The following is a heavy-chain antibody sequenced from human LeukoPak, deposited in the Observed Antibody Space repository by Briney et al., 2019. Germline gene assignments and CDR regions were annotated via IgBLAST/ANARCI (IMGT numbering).Heavy chain of an antibody. J-gene: IGHJ5*02. CDR1: GGSISSGSYY. V-gene: IGHV4-61*02. CDR3: ARGGPYDYVWGSYRANWFDP. D-gene: IGHD3-16*02. CDR2: IYTSGST. Sequence: SETLSLTCTVSGGSISSGSYYWSWIRQPAGKGLEWIGRIYTSGSTNYNPSLKSRVTISLDTSKNQFSLKLSSVTAADTAVYYCARGGPYDYVWGSYRANWFDPWGQGTLVTVSS.